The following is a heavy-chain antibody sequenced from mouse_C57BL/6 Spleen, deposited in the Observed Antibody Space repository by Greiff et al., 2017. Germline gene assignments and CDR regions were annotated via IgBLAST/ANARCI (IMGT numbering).Heavy chain of an antibody. CDR2: IDPSDSYT. Sequence: QVQLKQPGAELVMPGASVKLSCKASGYTFTSYWMHWVKQRPGQGLEWIGEIDPSDSYTNYNQQFKGKSTLTVDKSSSTAYMQLSSLTSEDSAVYYCATYSNYYYAMDYWGQGTSVTVSS. D-gene: IGHD2-5*01. CDR3: ATYSNYYYAMDY. V-gene: IGHV1-69*01. CDR1: GYTFTSYW. J-gene: IGHJ4*01.